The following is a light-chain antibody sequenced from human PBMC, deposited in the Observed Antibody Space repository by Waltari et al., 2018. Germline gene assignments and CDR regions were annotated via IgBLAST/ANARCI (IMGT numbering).Light chain of an antibody. V-gene: IGLV2-14*03. CDR1: SSDVGGYNY. Sequence: QSALTQPASVSGSPGQSITISCTATSSDVGGYNYISCYQQHPGKAPKLKIYDVSNRPSGVSNRFSGSKSGNTASLTISGLQAEDEADYYCSSYISSSTLELFGGGTSLTVL. CDR2: DVS. CDR3: SSYISSSTLEL. J-gene: IGLJ2*01.